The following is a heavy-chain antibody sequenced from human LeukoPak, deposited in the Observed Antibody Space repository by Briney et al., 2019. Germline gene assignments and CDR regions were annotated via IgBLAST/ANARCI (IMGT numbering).Heavy chain of an antibody. Sequence: VASVTVSCTASGYTFTSYGISWVRQAPGQGLEWMGWINTNTGNPTYAQGFTGRFVFSLDTSVSTAYLQISGLKAEDTAVYYCARGPPPTVLTTFGWFDPWGQGTLVTVSS. CDR3: ARGPPPTVLTTFGWFDP. D-gene: IGHD4-11*01. V-gene: IGHV7-4-1*02. CDR1: GYTFTSYG. CDR2: INTNTGNP. J-gene: IGHJ5*02.